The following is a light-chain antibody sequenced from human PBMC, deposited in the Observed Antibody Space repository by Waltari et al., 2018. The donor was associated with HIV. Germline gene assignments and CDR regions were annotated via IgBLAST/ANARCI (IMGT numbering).Light chain of an antibody. J-gene: IGLJ2*01. Sequence: QSVLTQPPSAFGSPGQRLTISCSGSSSNSGSNAVNWYQYFPGTAPTLLIFGNDKRPSGVPARISGSKSGTSSSLAISGLRSEDEGEYYCASWDDSLQAVVFGGGTKVTV. CDR1: SSNSGSNA. CDR2: GND. CDR3: ASWDDSLQAVV. V-gene: IGLV1-44*01.